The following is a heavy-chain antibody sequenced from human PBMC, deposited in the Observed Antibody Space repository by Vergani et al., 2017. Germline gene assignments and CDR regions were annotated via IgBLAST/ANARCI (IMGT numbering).Heavy chain of an antibody. CDR2: IYYSGNT. Sequence: QLQLQESGPGLVKPSETLSLTCTVSGGSISSSSYYWGWIRQPPGQGLEGIGSIYYSGNTYYNPSLKSRVTISVDTSKNQFSLKLSSVTAADAAVYYCARHPARGVLDYWGQGTLVTVSS. J-gene: IGHJ4*02. CDR1: GGSISSSSYY. CDR3: ARHPARGVLDY. D-gene: IGHD3-10*01. V-gene: IGHV4-39*01.